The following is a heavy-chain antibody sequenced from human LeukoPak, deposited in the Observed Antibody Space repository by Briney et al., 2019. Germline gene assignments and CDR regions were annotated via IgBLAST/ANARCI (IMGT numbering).Heavy chain of an antibody. Sequence: GGSLRPSCAASGFPFTSYGIHWVRQAPGKGLEWLAFVSYDGSSQYYADSVKGRFTISRDNSRNTLYLQLNSLRAEDTAVYYCARDRIRNFDYMYYFDSWGQGTLVTVSS. D-gene: IGHD3-9*01. CDR3: ARDRIRNFDYMYYFDS. CDR1: GFPFTSYG. V-gene: IGHV3-30-3*01. CDR2: VSYDGSSQ. J-gene: IGHJ4*02.